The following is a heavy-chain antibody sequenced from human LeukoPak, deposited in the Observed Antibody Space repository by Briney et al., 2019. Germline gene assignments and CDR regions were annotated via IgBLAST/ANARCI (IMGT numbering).Heavy chain of an antibody. CDR2: INLNRGNT. V-gene: IGHV1-8*01. J-gene: IGHJ5*02. Sequence: ASVKVSCKASGHTFITYDINWVRLAAGQGLEWMGWINLNRGNTAYAQRFQGRVTLTRDTSISTAYMELSSLRSEDTAVYYCARGGDYMYNWFDPWGQGTLVTVSS. CDR3: ARGGDYMYNWFDP. D-gene: IGHD4-17*01. CDR1: GHTFITYD.